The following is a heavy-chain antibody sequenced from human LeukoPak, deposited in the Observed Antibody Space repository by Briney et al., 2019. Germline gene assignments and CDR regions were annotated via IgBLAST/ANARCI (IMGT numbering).Heavy chain of an antibody. V-gene: IGHV3-23*01. D-gene: IGHD1-26*01. J-gene: IGHJ4*02. CDR2: ISGSGGST. CDR3: AKEGVGSGSYYSPCYFDY. Sequence: PGGSLRLSCAASGFTFSSYAMSWVRQAPGKGLEWVSAISGSGGSTYYADSVKGRFTISRDNSKNTLYLQMNSLRAEDTAVYYCAKEGVGSGSYYSPCYFDYWGQGTLVTVSS. CDR1: GFTFSSYA.